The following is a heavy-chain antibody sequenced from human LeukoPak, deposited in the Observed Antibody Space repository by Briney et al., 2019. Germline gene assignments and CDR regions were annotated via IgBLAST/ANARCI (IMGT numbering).Heavy chain of an antibody. J-gene: IGHJ3*02. CDR2: IYPGDSDT. Sequence: GESLKISCKGSGYSFTSYWIGWVRQMPGKGLEWMGIIYPGDSDTRHSPSFQGQVTISADKSISTAYLQWSSLKASDTAMYYCARRVFYSSGWYSAFDIWGQGTMVTVSS. CDR3: ARRVFYSSGWYSAFDI. V-gene: IGHV5-51*01. D-gene: IGHD6-19*01. CDR1: GYSFTSYW.